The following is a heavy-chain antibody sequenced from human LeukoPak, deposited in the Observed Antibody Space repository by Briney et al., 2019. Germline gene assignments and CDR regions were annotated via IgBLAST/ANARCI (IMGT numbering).Heavy chain of an antibody. CDR2: INPNSGGT. D-gene: IGHD3-10*01. J-gene: IGHJ5*02. V-gene: IGHV1-2*02. CDR3: ANTYGSGSYYKGGFDP. CDR1: GYTFIDYY. Sequence: ASVKVSCKASGYTFIDYYIHWVRQAPGQGLEWMGWINPNSGGTNYAQHFQGRVTMTRDTSIRTVYMELSRLRSDDTAVYSCANTYGSGSYYKGGFDPWGQGTLVTVSS.